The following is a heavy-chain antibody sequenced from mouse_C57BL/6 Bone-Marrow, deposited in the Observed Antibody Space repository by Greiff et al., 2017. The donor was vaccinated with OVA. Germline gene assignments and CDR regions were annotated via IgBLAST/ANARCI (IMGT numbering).Heavy chain of an antibody. CDR2: IYPGSGNT. CDR3: ARWVLLRPWWYFDV. Sequence: QVQLQQSGPELVKPGASVKISFKASGYSFTSYYIHWVKPRPGQGLEWIGWIYPGSGNTKYNEKFKGKATLTADTSSSTAYMKLSSLTSEDSAVYYCARWVLLRPWWYFDVWGKGTTVTVSS. CDR1: GYSFTSYY. V-gene: IGHV1-66*01. J-gene: IGHJ1*03. D-gene: IGHD1-1*01.